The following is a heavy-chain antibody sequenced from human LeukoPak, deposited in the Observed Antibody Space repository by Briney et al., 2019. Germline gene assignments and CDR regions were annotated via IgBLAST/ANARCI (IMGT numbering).Heavy chain of an antibody. J-gene: IGHJ5*02. CDR3: ARDQGTVIVPTAIGWFDP. Sequence: SETLSLTCTVSGGSISSGSFYWSWIRQPAGKGLEWIGRIYSSGSTNYNPSLKSRVTISVDTSKNQFSLKLRSVTAEDTAVYYCARDQGTVIVPTAIGWFDPWGQGTLVTVSS. CDR2: IYSSGST. CDR1: GGSISSGSFY. D-gene: IGHD2-2*02. V-gene: IGHV4-61*02.